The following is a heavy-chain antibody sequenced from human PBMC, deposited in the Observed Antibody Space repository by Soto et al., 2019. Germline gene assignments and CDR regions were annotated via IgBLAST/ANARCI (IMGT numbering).Heavy chain of an antibody. CDR1: GVSISSSSCY. Sequence: SETLSLTCTFSGVSISSSSCYWGGIRQPPGKGLEWIGRIYYSGSTSYHPSLKSRATISVDTSKNQFSLKLSSVTAADTAVYYCARTQIRITIFGVVSALHYYYGMDVWGQGTTVT. CDR3: ARTQIRITIFGVVSALHYYYGMDV. D-gene: IGHD3-3*01. J-gene: IGHJ6*02. V-gene: IGHV4-39*01. CDR2: IYYSGST.